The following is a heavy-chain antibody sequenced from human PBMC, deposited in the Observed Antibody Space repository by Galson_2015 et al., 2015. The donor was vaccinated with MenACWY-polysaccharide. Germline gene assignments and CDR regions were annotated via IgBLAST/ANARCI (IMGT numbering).Heavy chain of an antibody. CDR1: GYTFTSYD. CDR2: MNPNSANT. D-gene: IGHD6-19*01. Sequence: SVKVSCKASGYTFTSYDINWVRQATGQGLEWMGWMNPNSANTGYAQKFQGRVTMTRNTSINTAYMELSSLTSGDTAVYYCARVRGGQWPRYSMDVWGQGTTVTVSS. V-gene: IGHV1-8*01. CDR3: ARVRGGQWPRYSMDV. J-gene: IGHJ6*02.